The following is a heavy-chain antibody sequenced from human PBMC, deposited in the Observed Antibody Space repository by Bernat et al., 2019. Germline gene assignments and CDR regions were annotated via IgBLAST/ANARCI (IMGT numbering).Heavy chain of an antibody. V-gene: IGHV1-3*01. Sequence: QVQLVQSGAEVKKPGASVKVSCKASGYTFTSYAMHWVRQAPGQRLEWMGWINAGNGNTKYSQKFQGRVTITRDTSASTAYMELSSLRSEDTAVYYCARSLTMYYDFWRTLGYWGQGTLVTVSS. CDR3: ARSLTMYYDFWRTLGY. CDR2: INAGNGNT. J-gene: IGHJ4*02. D-gene: IGHD3-3*01. CDR1: GYTFTSYA.